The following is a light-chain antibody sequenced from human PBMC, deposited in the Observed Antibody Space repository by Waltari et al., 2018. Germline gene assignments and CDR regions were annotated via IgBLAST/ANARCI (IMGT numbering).Light chain of an antibody. CDR2: AAS. V-gene: IGKV1-6*01. J-gene: IGKJ3*01. CDR3: QHYYDNPFT. Sequence: QVTQSPSALSASVGDRVTISCRASQNIYSNLAWYQQKPGKAPKLLIYAASSLQSGIPSRFSGSVSGTDFTVYISSLQPEDSAAYYCQHYYDNPFTFGPGTKLDIK. CDR1: QNIYSN.